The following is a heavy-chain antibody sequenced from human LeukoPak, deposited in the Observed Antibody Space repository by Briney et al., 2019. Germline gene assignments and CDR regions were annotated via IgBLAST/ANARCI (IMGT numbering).Heavy chain of an antibody. D-gene: IGHD3-10*01. J-gene: IGHJ4*02. CDR1: VGSISSYY. CDR2: IYYSGST. Sequence: SETLSLTCTVSVGSISSYYWSWIRQPPGKGLEWIGYIYYSGSTNYNPSLKSRVTISVDTSKNQFSLNLSSVTAADTAVYYCARGAYYGSGSYIYWGQGTLVTVSS. CDR3: ARGAYYGSGSYIY. V-gene: IGHV4-59*01.